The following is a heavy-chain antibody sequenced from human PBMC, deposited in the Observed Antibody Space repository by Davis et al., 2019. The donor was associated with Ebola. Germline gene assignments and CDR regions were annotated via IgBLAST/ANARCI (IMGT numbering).Heavy chain of an antibody. Sequence: SETLSLTCTVSGGSISSSSYYWGWIRQPPGKGLEWIGSIYYSGSTYYNPSLKSRVTISVDTSKNQFSLKLSSVTAADTAVYYCARLVGRVLWGQGTLVTVSS. V-gene: IGHV4-39*01. CDR2: IYYSGST. J-gene: IGHJ4*02. CDR1: GGSISSSSYY. D-gene: IGHD1-26*01. CDR3: ARLVGRVL.